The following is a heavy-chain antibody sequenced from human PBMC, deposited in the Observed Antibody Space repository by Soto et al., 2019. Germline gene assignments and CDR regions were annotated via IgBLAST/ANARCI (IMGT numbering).Heavy chain of an antibody. Sequence: GGSLRLSCAASGFTFSSYAMSWVRQAPGKGLEWVSAISGSGGSTYYADSVKGRFTISRDNSKNTLYLQMNSLRAEDTAVYYCEKDQVGATTGPFDYWGQGTLVTVSS. CDR1: GFTFSSYA. CDR2: ISGSGGST. J-gene: IGHJ4*02. CDR3: EKDQVGATTGPFDY. V-gene: IGHV3-23*01. D-gene: IGHD1-26*01.